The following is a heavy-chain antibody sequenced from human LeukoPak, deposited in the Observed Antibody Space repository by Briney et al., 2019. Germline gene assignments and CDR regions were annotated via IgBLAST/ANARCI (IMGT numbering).Heavy chain of an antibody. CDR2: IYYSGST. Sequence: SETLSLTCTVSGGSISSSSYYWGWIRQPPGKGLEWIGSIYYSGSTYYNPSLKSRVTISVDTSKNQFSLKLSSVTAADTAVYYCARVTFWSGYYTHFDYWGQGTLVTVSS. V-gene: IGHV4-39*01. D-gene: IGHD3-3*01. CDR1: GGSISSSSYY. CDR3: ARVTFWSGYYTHFDY. J-gene: IGHJ4*02.